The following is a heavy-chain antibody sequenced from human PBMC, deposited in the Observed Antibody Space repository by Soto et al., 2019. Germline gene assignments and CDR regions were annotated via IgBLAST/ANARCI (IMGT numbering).Heavy chain of an antibody. V-gene: IGHV3-30-3*01. CDR1: GFTFSSYA. D-gene: IGHD2-2*01. J-gene: IGHJ6*02. CDR2: ISYDGSNK. CDR3: TRDPFVPAATISYYYGMDV. Sequence: GGSLRLSCAASGFTFSSYAMHWVRQAPGKGLEWVAVISYDGSNKYYADSVKGRFTISRDNSKNTLYLQMNSLRAEDTAVYYCTRDPFVPAATISYYYGMDVWGQGTTVTVSS.